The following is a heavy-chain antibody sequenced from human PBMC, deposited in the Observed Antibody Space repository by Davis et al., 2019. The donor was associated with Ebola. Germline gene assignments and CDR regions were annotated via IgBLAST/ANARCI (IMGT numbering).Heavy chain of an antibody. CDR3: ARGRCSSTSCYLHYYYGMDV. V-gene: IGHV1-2*04. CDR2: INPNSGGT. Sequence: ASVKVSCKASGYTFTGYYMHWVRQAPGQGLEWMGWINPNSGGTNYAQKFRGWVTMTRDTSISTAYMELSRLRSDDTAVYYCARGRCSSTSCYLHYYYGMDVWGQGTTVTVSS. J-gene: IGHJ6*02. CDR1: GYTFTGYY. D-gene: IGHD2-2*01.